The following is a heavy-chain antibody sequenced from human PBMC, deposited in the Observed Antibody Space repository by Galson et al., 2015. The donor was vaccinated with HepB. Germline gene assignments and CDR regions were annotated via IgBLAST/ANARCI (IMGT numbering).Heavy chain of an antibody. J-gene: IGHJ4*02. D-gene: IGHD2-8*01. V-gene: IGHV1-18*01. CDR3: ARDLRGYCTNGVCPHLFDY. CDR2: ISAYNGNT. CDR1: GYTFTSYG. Sequence: SVKVSCKASGYTFTSYGISWVRQAPGQGLEWMGWISAYNGNTNYAQKLQGRVTMTTDTSTSTAYMELRSLRSDDTAVYYCARDLRGYCTNGVCPHLFDYWGQGTLVTVSS.